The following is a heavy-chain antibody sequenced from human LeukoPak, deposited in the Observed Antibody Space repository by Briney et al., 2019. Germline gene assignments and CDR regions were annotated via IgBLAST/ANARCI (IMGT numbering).Heavy chain of an antibody. J-gene: IGHJ4*02. Sequence: PSETLSLPCAVYGGSFSGYYWSWIRQPPGKGLEWIGEINHSGSTNYNPSLKSRVTISVDTSKNQSSLKLSSVTAADTAVYYCARVEYSSSWSTPGFDYWGQGTLVTVSS. CDR3: ARVEYSSSWSTPGFDY. D-gene: IGHD6-13*01. CDR2: INHSGST. V-gene: IGHV4-34*01. CDR1: GGSFSGYY.